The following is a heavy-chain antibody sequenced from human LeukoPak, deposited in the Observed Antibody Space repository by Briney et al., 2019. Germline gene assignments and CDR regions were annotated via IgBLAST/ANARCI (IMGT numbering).Heavy chain of an antibody. V-gene: IGHV4-39*01. CDR3: ARSHYDSSGYYPPGPYYYYMDV. CDR1: GGSISSSSYY. D-gene: IGHD3-22*01. CDR2: IYYSGST. Sequence: SETLSLTCTVSGGSISSSSYYWGWIRHPPGKGLEWIGSIYYSGSTYYNPSLKSRVTISVDTSKNQFSLKLSSVTAADTAVYYCARSHYDSSGYYPPGPYYYYMDVWGKGTTVTVSS. J-gene: IGHJ6*03.